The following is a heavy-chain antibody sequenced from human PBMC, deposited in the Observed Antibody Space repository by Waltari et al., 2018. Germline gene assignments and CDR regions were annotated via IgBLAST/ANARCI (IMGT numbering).Heavy chain of an antibody. CDR3: ATYLGASSGTAAFDV. J-gene: IGHJ3*01. V-gene: IGHV4-39*01. CDR2: MSYTGDT. D-gene: IGHD1-1*01. Sequence: GRIRKRTGQGRGWIGTMSYTGDTYSSPSRNSRVTISRDTSKNQLSLKLASMTAADTAVYYWATYLGASSGTAAFDVWGQGTMVTVSS.